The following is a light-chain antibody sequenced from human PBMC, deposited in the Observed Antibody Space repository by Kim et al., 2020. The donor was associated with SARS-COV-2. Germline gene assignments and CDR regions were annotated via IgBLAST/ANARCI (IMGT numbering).Light chain of an antibody. J-gene: IGLJ3*02. CDR3: QAWDSSTWV. CDR1: KLGDKY. V-gene: IGLV3-1*01. CDR2: QDI. Sequence: SYELTQPPSVSVSPGQTASITCSGDKLGDKYVSWYQQKSGQSPVLVMHQDIKRPSGIPERFSGSNSGNTATLTISETQTMDEADYYCQAWDSSTWVFGGG.